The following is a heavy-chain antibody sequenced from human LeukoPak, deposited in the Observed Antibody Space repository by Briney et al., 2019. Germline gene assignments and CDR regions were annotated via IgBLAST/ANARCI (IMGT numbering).Heavy chain of an antibody. CDR3: AERHYDFWSGLAYLDY. Sequence: GGSLRLSGAASVFTFSSYAMSWVRQAPGKGLEWVSAISGSGGSTYYADSVKGRFTISRDNSKNTLYLQMNSLRAEDTAVYYCAERHYDFWSGLAYLDYSAQGTLVTVSS. CDR2: ISGSGGST. J-gene: IGHJ4*02. V-gene: IGHV3-23*01. CDR1: VFTFSSYA. D-gene: IGHD3-3*01.